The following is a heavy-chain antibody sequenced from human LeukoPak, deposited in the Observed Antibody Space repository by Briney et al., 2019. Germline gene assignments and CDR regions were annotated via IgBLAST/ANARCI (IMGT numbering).Heavy chain of an antibody. CDR2: VRTRGDPT. Sequence: GGSLRLSCAASGFRFDSYPMNWVRQPPGKGMEWLSNVRTRGDPTSYADSVRGRFTISRDNAKKSLFLQINGLRVEDTAVYFCVRDVDYAFDYWGQGVLVIVSS. V-gene: IGHV3-48*01. CDR3: VRDVDYAFDY. J-gene: IGHJ4*02. CDR1: GFRFDSYP. D-gene: IGHD4-17*01.